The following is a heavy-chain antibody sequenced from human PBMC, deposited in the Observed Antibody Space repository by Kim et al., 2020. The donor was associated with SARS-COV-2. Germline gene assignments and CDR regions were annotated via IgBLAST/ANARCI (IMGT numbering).Heavy chain of an antibody. CDR3: ARWRGDARGYFYE. V-gene: IGHV3-21*01. D-gene: IGHD3-16*01. Sequence: GGSLRLSCVASGFTFSSYTMHWVRQAPGKGLAWVSSISGRGSYLYFAGSVKGRFTISRDNAKNLLYLQMTGLRVEDTAVYYCARWRGDARGYFYEWGPGT. J-gene: IGHJ4*02. CDR2: ISGRGSYL. CDR1: GFTFSSYT.